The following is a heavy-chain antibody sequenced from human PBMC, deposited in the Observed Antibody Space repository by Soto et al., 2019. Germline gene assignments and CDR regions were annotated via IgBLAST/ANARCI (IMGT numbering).Heavy chain of an antibody. V-gene: IGHV6-1*01. CDR2: TYYRSQWYY. D-gene: IGHD6-6*01. Sequence: PSQTLSLTCAITGDSVSSNSAGWSWVRQSPSRGLEWLGRTYYRSQWYYEYAVSVRGRITINPDTSKNQFSLQLNSVTPEDTAVYSCSREGSIAARPHPFDYWGQGTLVTVSS. CDR1: GDSVSSNSAG. CDR3: SREGSIAARPHPFDY. J-gene: IGHJ4*01.